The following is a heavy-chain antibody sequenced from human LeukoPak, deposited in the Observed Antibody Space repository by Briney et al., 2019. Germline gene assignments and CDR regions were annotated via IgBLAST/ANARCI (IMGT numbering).Heavy chain of an antibody. CDR3: ARAGLRSCSGGSCYSHYMDV. D-gene: IGHD2-15*01. Sequence: SETLSLTCAVYGGSFSGYYWSWIRQPPGKGLEWIGEINYSGSTNYNPSLKSRVTISVDTSKNQLSLKLSSVTAADTAVYHCARAGLRSCSGGSCYSHYMDVWGKGTTVTVSS. CDR2: INYSGST. CDR1: GGSFSGYY. V-gene: IGHV4-34*01. J-gene: IGHJ6*03.